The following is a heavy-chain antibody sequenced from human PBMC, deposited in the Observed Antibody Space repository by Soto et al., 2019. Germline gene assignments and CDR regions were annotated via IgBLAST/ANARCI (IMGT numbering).Heavy chain of an antibody. Sequence: PGESLRLSCAASGFTFSSYGMHWVRQAPGKGLGWVAVISYDGSNKYYADSVKGRFTISRDNSKNTLYLQMNSLRAEDTAVYYCVKGGDSGYDYPLYCYYYGMDVWGQGTTVTVS. D-gene: IGHD5-12*01. CDR2: ISYDGSNK. V-gene: IGHV3-30*18. J-gene: IGHJ6*02. CDR3: VKGGDSGYDYPLYCYYYGMDV. CDR1: GFTFSSYG.